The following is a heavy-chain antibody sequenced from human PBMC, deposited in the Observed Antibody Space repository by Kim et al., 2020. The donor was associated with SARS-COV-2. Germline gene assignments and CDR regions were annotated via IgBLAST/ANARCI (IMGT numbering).Heavy chain of an antibody. D-gene: IGHD3-3*01. V-gene: IGHV4-34*01. CDR3: ARHDYDFWSGPIIWEYYF. Sequence: SETLSLTCAVYGGSFSGYYWSWIRQPPGKGLEWIGEINHSGSTNYNPSLKSRVTISVDTSKNQFSLKLSSVTAADTAVYYCARHDYDFWSGPIIWEYYF. J-gene: IGHJ4*01. CDR1: GGSFSGYY. CDR2: INHSGST.